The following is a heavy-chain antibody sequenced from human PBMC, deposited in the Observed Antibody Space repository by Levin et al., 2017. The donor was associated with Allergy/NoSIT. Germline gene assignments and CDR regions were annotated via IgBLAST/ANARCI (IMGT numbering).Heavy chain of an antibody. J-gene: IGHJ4*02. Sequence: GESLKISCAASGFTFSSYGMHWVRQAPGKGLEWVAVISYDGSNKYYADSVKGRFTISRDNSKNTLYLQMNSLRAEDTAVYYCAKSQQWLVPGYFDYWGQGTLVTVSS. CDR2: ISYDGSNK. V-gene: IGHV3-30*18. CDR3: AKSQQWLVPGYFDY. D-gene: IGHD6-19*01. CDR1: GFTFSSYG.